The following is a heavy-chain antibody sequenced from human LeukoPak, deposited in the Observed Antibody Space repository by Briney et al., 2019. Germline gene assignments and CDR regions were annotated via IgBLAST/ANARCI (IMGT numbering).Heavy chain of an antibody. CDR3: ARDNLAVAGTSGGTNAFDI. D-gene: IGHD6-19*01. Sequence: SETLSLTCTVSGGSISSSSYYWGWIRQPPGKGLEWIGSIYYSGSTYYNPSLKSRVTISVDTSKNQFSLKLSSVTAADTAVYYCARDNLAVAGTSGGTNAFDIWGQGTMVTVSS. J-gene: IGHJ3*02. V-gene: IGHV4-39*07. CDR2: IYYSGST. CDR1: GGSISSSSYY.